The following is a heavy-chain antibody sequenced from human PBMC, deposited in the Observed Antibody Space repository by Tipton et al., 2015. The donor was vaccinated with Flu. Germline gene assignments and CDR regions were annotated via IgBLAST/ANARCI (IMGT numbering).Heavy chain of an antibody. V-gene: IGHV3-20*04. CDR1: GFTFDDYG. CDR2: INWSGAGA. D-gene: IGHD4-23*01. Sequence: SLRLSCVATGFTFDDYGMTWVRQSPGKGLEWVSGINWSGAGADYADSVEGRFTVSRDNAKNSLYLQMDSLRVDDTALYFCARSKMLYGGNSGGWFDPGGQGTLVTVSS. J-gene: IGHJ5*02. CDR3: ARSKMLYGGNSGGWFDP.